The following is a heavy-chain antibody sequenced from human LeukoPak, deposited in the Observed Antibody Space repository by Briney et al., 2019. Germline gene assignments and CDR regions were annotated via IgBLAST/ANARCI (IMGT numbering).Heavy chain of an antibody. CDR3: AKAGEWELRDAFDI. Sequence: PGGSLRLSCAASGFTFSSYEMNWVRQAPGKGLEWVAFIRYDGSNKYYADSVKGRFTISRDNSKNTLYLQMNSLRAEDTAVYYCAKAGEWELRDAFDIWGQGTMVTVSS. V-gene: IGHV3-30*02. J-gene: IGHJ3*02. CDR1: GFTFSSYE. CDR2: IRYDGSNK. D-gene: IGHD1-26*01.